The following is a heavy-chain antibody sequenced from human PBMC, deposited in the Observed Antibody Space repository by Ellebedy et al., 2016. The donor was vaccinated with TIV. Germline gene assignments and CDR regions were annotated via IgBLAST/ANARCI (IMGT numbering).Heavy chain of an antibody. CDR3: ARVGRDCTITTCYKYYFDY. D-gene: IGHD2-2*02. Sequence: GGFLRLSXAASGFTFNDYYMSWIRQAPGKGLEWVSYMSISDTYTNYADSVKGRFTISRDNAKNSLYLQMNSLRAEDTAVYYCARVGRDCTITTCYKYYFDYWGQGTLVTVSS. CDR1: GFTFNDYY. V-gene: IGHV3-11*06. J-gene: IGHJ4*02. CDR2: MSISDTYT.